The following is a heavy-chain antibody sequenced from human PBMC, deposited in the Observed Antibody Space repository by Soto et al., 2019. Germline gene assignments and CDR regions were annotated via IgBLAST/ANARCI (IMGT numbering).Heavy chain of an antibody. CDR3: ERPPVTTPRGYYYGMDV. V-gene: IGHV5-51*01. J-gene: IGHJ6*02. Sequence: GESLKISCKGSGYSFTSYWIGWVRQMPGKGLEWMGIIYPGDSDTRYSPSFQGQVTISADKSISTAYLQWSSLKASDTAMYYCERPPVTTPRGYYYGMDVWGQGTTVTVSS. CDR1: GYSFTSYW. D-gene: IGHD4-4*01. CDR2: IYPGDSDT.